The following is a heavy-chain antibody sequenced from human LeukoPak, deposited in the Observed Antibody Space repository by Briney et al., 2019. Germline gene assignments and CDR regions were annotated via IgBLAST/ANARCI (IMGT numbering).Heavy chain of an antibody. CDR1: GFSFSTYA. D-gene: IGHD2-15*01. Sequence: GGSLRLSCASSGFSFSTYAMSWVRQSPGKGLEWLSVISDSGGFTVYADSVKGRFTISRDNSRNTLYLQLGSLRAEDTAVYYCAKGQRSCGGGRCELFDSWGQGTLVTVSS. V-gene: IGHV3-23*01. CDR2: ISDSGGFT. J-gene: IGHJ4*02. CDR3: AKGQRSCGGGRCELFDS.